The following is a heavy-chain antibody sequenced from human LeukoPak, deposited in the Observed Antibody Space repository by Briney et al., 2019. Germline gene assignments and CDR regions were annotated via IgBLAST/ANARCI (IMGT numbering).Heavy chain of an antibody. CDR2: IYPGDSDS. Sequence: GESLKISCKGSGYSFTTYWIGWVRQMPAKGLEWMGIIYPGDSDSRYSPSFQGQVTISADKSISTAYLQWSSLKASDTAMYYCATEAAGRQSLNAFDIWGQGTMVTVSS. CDR1: GYSFTTYW. D-gene: IGHD6-13*01. CDR3: ATEAAGRQSLNAFDI. J-gene: IGHJ3*02. V-gene: IGHV5-51*01.